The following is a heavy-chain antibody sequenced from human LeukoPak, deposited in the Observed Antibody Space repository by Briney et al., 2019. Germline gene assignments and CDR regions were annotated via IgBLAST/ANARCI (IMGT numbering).Heavy chain of an antibody. J-gene: IGHJ6*03. Sequence: GGSLRLSCAASGFTFSSYGMHWVRQAPGKGLERVAFIRYDGSNKYYADSVKGRFTISRDNSKTTLYLQMNRLSAEDAAVYYCAKFGSDDYYYYMDVWGKGTTVTVSS. V-gene: IGHV3-30*02. CDR3: AKFGSDDYYYYMDV. CDR1: GFTFSSYG. D-gene: IGHD3-16*01. CDR2: IRYDGSNK.